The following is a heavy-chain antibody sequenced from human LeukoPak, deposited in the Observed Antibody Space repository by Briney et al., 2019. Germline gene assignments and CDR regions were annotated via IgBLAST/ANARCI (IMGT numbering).Heavy chain of an antibody. CDR2: ISAYNGNT. V-gene: IGHV1-18*04. Sequence: ASVKVSCXASGYTFSDHYIHWVRQAPGQGLEWMGWISAYNGNTNYAQKLQGRVTMTTDTSTSTAYMELRSLRSDDTAVYYCARDRVVTGMDVWGKGTTVTVSS. J-gene: IGHJ6*04. D-gene: IGHD3-3*01. CDR1: GYTFSDHY. CDR3: ARDRVVTGMDV.